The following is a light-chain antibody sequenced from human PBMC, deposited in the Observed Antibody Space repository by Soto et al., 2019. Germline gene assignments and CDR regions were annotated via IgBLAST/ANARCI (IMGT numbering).Light chain of an antibody. CDR3: QQLNSYPIP. J-gene: IGKJ5*01. CDR1: QGISSY. Sequence: DIQLTQSPSFLSASVGDRVTITCRASQGISSYLAWYQQKPGKAPKLLIYVASTLQSGVPSRFSGSGSGTEFTLTISSLQPEDCATYYCQQLNSYPIPFGQGTRLEIK. V-gene: IGKV1-9*01. CDR2: VAS.